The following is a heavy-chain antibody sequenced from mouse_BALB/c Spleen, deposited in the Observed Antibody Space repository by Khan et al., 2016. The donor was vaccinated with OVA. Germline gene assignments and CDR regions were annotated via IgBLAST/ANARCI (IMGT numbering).Heavy chain of an antibody. V-gene: IGHV3-2*02. J-gene: IGHJ2*01. CDR1: GYSITSGYA. D-gene: IGHD1-1*01. CDR2: ISYSGVT. Sequence: EVQLQESGPGLVKPSQSLSLTCTVTGYSITSGYAWNWIRQFPGNKLEWMGYISYSGVTSSTPSLKSRISITRDTSKNQFFLPLNSVTTEDTATYYCARGNYYGDYFDYWGQGTTLTVSS. CDR3: ARGNYYGDYFDY.